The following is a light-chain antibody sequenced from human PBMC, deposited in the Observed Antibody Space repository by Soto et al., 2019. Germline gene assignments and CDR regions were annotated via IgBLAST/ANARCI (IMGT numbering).Light chain of an antibody. CDR1: QSVRSN. V-gene: IGKV3-15*01. Sequence: EIVMTQSPVTLSVSPGERATLSCRASQSVRSNLAWYQQKPGQTPSLLIYGAFTRATGIPTRFSGTGSGTEFTLTISSLQSEDFALYYCQQYNDWPLTFGQGPRWISN. CDR3: QQYNDWPLT. J-gene: IGKJ1*01. CDR2: GAF.